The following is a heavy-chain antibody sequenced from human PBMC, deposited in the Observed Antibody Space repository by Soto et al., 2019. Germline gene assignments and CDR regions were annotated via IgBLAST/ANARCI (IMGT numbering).Heavy chain of an antibody. Sequence: QTGGSLRLSCGVSGFPFASSTMSWVRQAPGKGLEWVSTISVSVGSTYSADSVQGRFTVSSDISDNTLFLRMTSLTADDTAVYFCAKRDVPHSTSNAYFYDHWGRGVLVTVSS. CDR3: AKRDVPHSTSNAYFYDH. V-gene: IGHV3-23*01. D-gene: IGHD2-21*02. CDR2: ISVSVGST. J-gene: IGHJ4*02. CDR1: GFPFASST.